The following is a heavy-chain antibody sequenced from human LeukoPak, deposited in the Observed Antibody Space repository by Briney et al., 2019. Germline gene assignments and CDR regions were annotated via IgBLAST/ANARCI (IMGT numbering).Heavy chain of an antibody. D-gene: IGHD6-6*01. CDR2: IYYDGST. CDR3: ARATRPRGDFDY. J-gene: IGHJ4*02. CDR1: GGSVSSSSYY. Sequence: SETLSLTCTVSGGSVSSSSYYWGWIRQPPGKGLEWIGTIYYDGSTYYNPSLKSRVTISVDTSKNQFSLKLSSVTAADTAVYYCARATRPRGDFDYWGQGTLVTVSS. V-gene: IGHV4-39*07.